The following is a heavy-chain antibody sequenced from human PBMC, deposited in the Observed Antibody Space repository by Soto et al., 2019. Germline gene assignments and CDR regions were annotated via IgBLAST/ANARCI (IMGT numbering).Heavy chain of an antibody. V-gene: IGHV3-23*01. CDR3: AKGYDTFWYLGWFDP. D-gene: IGHD6-13*01. CDR1: GFTFSSYA. Sequence: EGSLRLSCAASGFTFSSYAMSWVRQAPGMGLEWVSAITGSGSSTYYADSVKGRFTISRDNSKNTLFLHMNSLRAEDTAVYYCAKGYDTFWYLGWFDPWGQGTPVTVSS. CDR2: ITGSGSST. J-gene: IGHJ5*02.